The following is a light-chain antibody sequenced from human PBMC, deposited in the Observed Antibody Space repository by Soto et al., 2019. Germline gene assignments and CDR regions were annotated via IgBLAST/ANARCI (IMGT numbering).Light chain of an antibody. J-gene: IGLJ2*01. V-gene: IGLV3-1*01. CDR1: KLGDKY. CDR3: QAWNSNTAV. CDR2: QDN. Sequence: SYELTQPPSVSVSPGQTASITCSGHKLGDKYAYWYQQKPGQSPVLVIHQDNKRPSGIAERISGSKSGNTATLTISGTQAMDEADYYCQAWNSNTAVFGGGTKLTVL.